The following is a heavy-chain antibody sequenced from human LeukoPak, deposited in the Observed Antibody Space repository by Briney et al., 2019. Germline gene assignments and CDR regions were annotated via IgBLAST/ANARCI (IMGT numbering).Heavy chain of an antibody. Sequence: SETLSLTCTVSGGSISSYYWSWIRQPPGKGLEWIGYIYYSGSTNFNPSLKSRVTISVDTSKNQFSLKLSSVTAADTAVYYCARETTGTTFRSGHHDAFDIWGQGTMVTVSS. CDR2: IYYSGST. CDR1: GGSISSYY. D-gene: IGHD1-1*01. CDR3: ARETTGTTFRSGHHDAFDI. J-gene: IGHJ3*02. V-gene: IGHV4-59*01.